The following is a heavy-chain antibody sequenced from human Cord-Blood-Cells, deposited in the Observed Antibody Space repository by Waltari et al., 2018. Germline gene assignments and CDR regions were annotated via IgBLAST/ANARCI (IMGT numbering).Heavy chain of an antibody. Sequence: QVQLQQWGAGPLKPSETLSLTCAVYGGSFSGYYWSWIRQPPGKGLEWIGEINHSGSTNYNPSLKSRVTISVDTSKNQFSLKLSSVTAADTAVYYCARVRVGATDHDAFDIWGQGTMVTVSS. CDR3: ARVRVGATDHDAFDI. CDR2: INHSGST. CDR1: GGSFSGYY. V-gene: IGHV4-34*01. D-gene: IGHD1-26*01. J-gene: IGHJ3*02.